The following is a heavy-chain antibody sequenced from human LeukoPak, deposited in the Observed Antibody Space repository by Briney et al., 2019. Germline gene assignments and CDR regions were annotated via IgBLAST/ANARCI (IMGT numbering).Heavy chain of an antibody. CDR2: INHSGST. J-gene: IGHJ4*02. CDR3: ARVADTHIFDY. Sequence: SETLSLTCAVYGGSFSGYYWSWIRQPPGKGLEWIGEINHSGSTNYDPSLKSRVTISVDTSKNQFSLKLSSVTAADTAVYYCARVADTHIFDYWGQGTLVTVSS. V-gene: IGHV4-34*01. D-gene: IGHD2-21*01. CDR1: GGSFSGYY.